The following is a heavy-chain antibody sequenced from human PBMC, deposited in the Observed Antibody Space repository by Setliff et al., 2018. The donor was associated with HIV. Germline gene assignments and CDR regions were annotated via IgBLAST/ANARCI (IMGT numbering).Heavy chain of an antibody. CDR3: AGCITGTTHWSYHGMDV. CDR2: IYTSGST. J-gene: IGHJ6*02. D-gene: IGHD1-20*01. CDR1: GGSISSGSYY. Sequence: SETLSLTCTVSGGSISSGSYYWSWIRQPAGKGLEWIGRIYTSGSTNYHPSLESRVTISLDTSKNQFSLTLSSVTAADTAVYYCAGCITGTTHWSYHGMDVWGQGTTVTVSS. V-gene: IGHV4-61*02.